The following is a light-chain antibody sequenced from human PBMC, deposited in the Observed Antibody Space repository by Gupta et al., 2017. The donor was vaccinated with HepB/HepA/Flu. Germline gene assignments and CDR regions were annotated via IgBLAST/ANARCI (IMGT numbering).Light chain of an antibody. CDR2: VAS. J-gene: IGKJ3*01. CDR3: QQSYSTPST. Sequence: DIQMTQSPSSLSASIGDRVTITCRSSQTIANFLNWYQQKPGKAPKLLIYVASSFQGGVPSRFSGSGSGTDFTLTISSLQAEDFATYYCQQSYSTPSTFGPGTKVEIK. CDR1: QTIANF. V-gene: IGKV1-39*01.